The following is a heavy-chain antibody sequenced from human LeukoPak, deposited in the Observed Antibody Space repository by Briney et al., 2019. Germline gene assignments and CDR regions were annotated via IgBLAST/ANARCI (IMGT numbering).Heavy chain of an antibody. Sequence: GGSLRLSCAASGFTFSSNYMSWVRQAPGKGLEWVSVIYSDGCTYYADSVKGRFTISRDNSKNTVYLQMNSLRAEDTAVYYCARKAYGDYDDYWGQGTLVTVSS. CDR2: IYSDGCT. CDR3: ARKAYGDYDDY. V-gene: IGHV3-53*01. J-gene: IGHJ4*02. CDR1: GFTFSSNY. D-gene: IGHD4-17*01.